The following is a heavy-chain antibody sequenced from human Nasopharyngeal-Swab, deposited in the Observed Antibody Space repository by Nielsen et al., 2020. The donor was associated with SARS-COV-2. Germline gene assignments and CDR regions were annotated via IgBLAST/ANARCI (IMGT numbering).Heavy chain of an antibody. D-gene: IGHD6-19*01. J-gene: IGHJ4*02. Sequence: ASVKVSCKASGYTFTSDAVNWVRQAPGQGLEWMGWITTNTGNPTYAQGFTGRFVFSLDTSVSTAYLQISSLKAEDTAVYYCASEMGIAVPYWGQGTLVTVSS. CDR2: ITTNTGNP. V-gene: IGHV7-4-1*02. CDR3: ASEMGIAVPY. CDR1: GYTFTSDA.